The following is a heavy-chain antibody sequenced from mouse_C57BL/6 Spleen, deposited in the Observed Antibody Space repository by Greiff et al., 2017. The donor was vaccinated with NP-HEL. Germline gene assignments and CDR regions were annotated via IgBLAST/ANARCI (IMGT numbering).Heavy chain of an antibody. CDR1: GYTFTSYW. CDR3: ASGVYDGGYYAMDY. J-gene: IGHJ4*01. D-gene: IGHD2-12*01. Sequence: VQLQQPGAELVRPGTSVKLSCKASGYTFTSYWMHWVKQRPGQGLEWIGVIDPSDSYTNYNQKFKGKATLTVDTSSSTAYMQLSSLTSEDSAVYYCASGVYDGGYYAMDYWGQGTSVTVSS. CDR2: IDPSDSYT. V-gene: IGHV1-59*01.